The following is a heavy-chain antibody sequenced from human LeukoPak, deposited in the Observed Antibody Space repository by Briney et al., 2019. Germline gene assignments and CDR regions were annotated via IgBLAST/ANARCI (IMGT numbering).Heavy chain of an antibody. J-gene: IGHJ4*02. CDR2: INHSGST. V-gene: IGHV4-34*01. D-gene: IGHD5-18*01. Sequence: PSETLSLTCAVYGGSFSGHYWSWIRQPPGKGLEWIGEINHSGSTNYNPSLKSRVTISVDTSKNQFSLKLSSVTAADTAVYYCARETWIQLWSTPSYYFDYWGQGTLVTVSS. CDR3: ARETWIQLWSTPSYYFDY. CDR1: GGSFSGHY.